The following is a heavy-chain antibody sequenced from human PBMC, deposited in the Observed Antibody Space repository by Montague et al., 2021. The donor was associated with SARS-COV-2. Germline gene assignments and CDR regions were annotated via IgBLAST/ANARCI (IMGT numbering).Heavy chain of an antibody. CDR1: GGSFSRYY. CDR2: ISQSGNT. CDR3: ARLGDGIVPSPILGLGPYYSFYYMDV. J-gene: IGHJ6*03. D-gene: IGHD2-2*02. V-gene: IGHV4-34*01. Sequence: SETLSLTSAVSGGSFSRYYWSWIRQPPGKGLEWIGEISQSGNTKYNPSLQSRVSISLDTSRNQFSLKVSSVTAADTAIYYCARLGDGIVPSPILGLGPYYSFYYMDVWGKGTTVTVSS.